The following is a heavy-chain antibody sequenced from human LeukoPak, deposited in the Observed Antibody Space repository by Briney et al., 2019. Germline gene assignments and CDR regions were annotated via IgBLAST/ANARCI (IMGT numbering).Heavy chain of an antibody. J-gene: IGHJ6*02. CDR3: ARGLVRGSWETHYYYYGMDV. Sequence: GGSLRLSCAASGFTVSSNYMSWVRQAPGKGLEWVSVIYSGGSTYYADSVKGRFTISRDNSKNTLYLQMNSLRAEDTAVYYCARGLVRGSWETHYYYYGMDVWGPGTTVTVSS. V-gene: IGHV3-53*01. CDR2: IYSGGST. D-gene: IGHD3-16*01. CDR1: GFTVSSNY.